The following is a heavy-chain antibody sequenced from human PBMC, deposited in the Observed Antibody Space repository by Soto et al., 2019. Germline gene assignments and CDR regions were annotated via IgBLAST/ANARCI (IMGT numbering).Heavy chain of an antibody. D-gene: IGHD3-10*01. CDR2: INIDGSIS. CDR3: ASGADYNTNYIPFDP. CDR1: GFSFSSYW. V-gene: IGHV3-74*01. Sequence: LRLSCAASGFSFSSYWMHWVRQAPGKGLVWVSGINIDGSISDYADSVKGRFTISRDNAKNTLYLQMNSLGAEDTSLYYCASGADYNTNYIPFDPWGQGTLVSVSS. J-gene: IGHJ5*02.